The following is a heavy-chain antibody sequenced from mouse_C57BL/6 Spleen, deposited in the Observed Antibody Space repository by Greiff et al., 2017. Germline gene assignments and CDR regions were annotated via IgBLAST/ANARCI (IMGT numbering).Heavy chain of an antibody. D-gene: IGHD2-1*01. CDR2: IYPGSGST. CDR1: GYTFTSYW. Sequence: VQLQQSGAELVKPGASVKMSCKASGYTFTSYWITWVKQRPGQGLEWIGDIYPGSGSTNYNEKFKSKATLTVDTSSSTAYMQLSSLTSEDSAVYYCARSYGNYAVYFDYWGQGTTLTVSS. V-gene: IGHV1-55*01. CDR3: ARSYGNYAVYFDY. J-gene: IGHJ2*01.